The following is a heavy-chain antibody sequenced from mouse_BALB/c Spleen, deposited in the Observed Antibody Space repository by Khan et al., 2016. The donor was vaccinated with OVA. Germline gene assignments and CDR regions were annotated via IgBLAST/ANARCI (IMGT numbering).Heavy chain of an antibody. CDR2: IFPGDDST. J-gene: IGHJ4*01. CDR1: GYTFTNYD. V-gene: IGHV1-85*01. CDR3: ARRGGSKDY. Sequence: QVQLKQSGTELVKPGASVKLSCKAYGYTFTNYDINWVRQRPEQGLEWIGWIFPGDDSTKYNEKLKDKATLTTDKSSSTAYMQLSRLTSADSTVYICARRGGSKDYWGQETSVTVSS.